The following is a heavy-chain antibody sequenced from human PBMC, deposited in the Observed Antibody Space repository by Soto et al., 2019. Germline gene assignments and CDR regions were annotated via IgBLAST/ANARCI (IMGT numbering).Heavy chain of an antibody. CDR2: IYTSGST. V-gene: IGHV4-4*07. CDR3: ARDAAAGTSVWFDP. J-gene: IGHJ5*02. CDR1: GGSISSYY. D-gene: IGHD6-13*01. Sequence: QVQLQESGPGLVKPSETLSLTCTVSGGSISSYYWSWIRQPAGKGLEWIGRIYTSGSTNYNPSLTSRVTMSVDTSKNQFSLKLSSVTAADTAVYYCARDAAAGTSVWFDPWGQGTLVTVSS.